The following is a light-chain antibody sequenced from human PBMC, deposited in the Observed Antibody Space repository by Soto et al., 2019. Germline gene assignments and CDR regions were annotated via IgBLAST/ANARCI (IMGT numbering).Light chain of an antibody. Sequence: EIVMTQSPATLSVSPGERATLSCRASQSVSYKLAWYQQKPGQAPRLVMYDTSTRATGIPARFSGSGSGTEFTLTISSLQSEDFAIYYCQQYNVWPPITFGQGTRLEIK. CDR2: DTS. CDR1: QSVSYK. CDR3: QQYNVWPPIT. J-gene: IGKJ5*01. V-gene: IGKV3-15*01.